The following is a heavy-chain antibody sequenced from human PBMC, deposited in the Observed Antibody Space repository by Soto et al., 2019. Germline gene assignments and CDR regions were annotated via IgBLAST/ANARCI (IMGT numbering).Heavy chain of an antibody. V-gene: IGHV1-69*05. CDR2: IIPIFGTA. J-gene: IGHJ6*02. CDR1: GGTFSSYA. CDR3: ARDYYDSSGYYYVSDYYYYGMDV. Sequence: GASVKFSCKASGGTFSSYAISWVRQAPGQGLEWMGGIIPIFGTANYAQKLQGRVTMTTDTSTSTAYMELRSLRSDDTAVYYCARDYYDSSGYYYVSDYYYYGMDVWGQGTTVTVPS. D-gene: IGHD3-22*01.